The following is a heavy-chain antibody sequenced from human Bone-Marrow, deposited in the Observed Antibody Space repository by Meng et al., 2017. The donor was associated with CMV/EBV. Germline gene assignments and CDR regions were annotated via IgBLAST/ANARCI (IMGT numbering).Heavy chain of an antibody. CDR2: IYYSGST. V-gene: IGHV4-59*01. CDR1: GGSISSYY. CDR3: AGEGISGSHYGPDA. Sequence: SETLSLTRIAAGGSISSYYWSWIRQPPGKGLEWIGYIYYSGSTNYNPSLKSRITISVDTSKNQFSLRLSSVTAADTAVYYCAGEGISGSHYGPDAWGQGTTVTVSS. D-gene: IGHD2/OR15-2a*01. J-gene: IGHJ6*02.